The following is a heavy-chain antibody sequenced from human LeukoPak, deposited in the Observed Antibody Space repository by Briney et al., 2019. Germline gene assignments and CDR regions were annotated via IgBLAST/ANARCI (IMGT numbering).Heavy chain of an antibody. D-gene: IGHD3-16*01. CDR2: IYTSGGT. CDR3: ARDGKRASMITFGRGRPYYFDS. V-gene: IGHV4-61*02. CDR1: GGSISSGSYY. J-gene: IGHJ4*02. Sequence: SETLSLTCTVSGGSISSGSYYWSWIRQPAGKGLEWIGRIYTSGGTNYHPSLKSRVTISVDTSKNQFSLKLSSVTAADTAVYYCARDGKRASMITFGRGRPYYFDSWGQGSLVTVSS.